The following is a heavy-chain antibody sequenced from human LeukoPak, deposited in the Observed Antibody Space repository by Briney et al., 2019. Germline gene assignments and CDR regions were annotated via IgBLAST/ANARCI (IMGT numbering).Heavy chain of an antibody. Sequence: ASVKVSCKASGYTFTGYYMHWVRQAPGQGLEWMGWINPSSGDTNYAQKFQGRVTMTRDTSISTAYMELSRLTSDDTAVYHCARREWLTYWGQGTLVTVSS. CDR1: GYTFTGYY. V-gene: IGHV1-2*02. D-gene: IGHD3-3*01. J-gene: IGHJ4*02. CDR2: INPSSGDT. CDR3: ARREWLTY.